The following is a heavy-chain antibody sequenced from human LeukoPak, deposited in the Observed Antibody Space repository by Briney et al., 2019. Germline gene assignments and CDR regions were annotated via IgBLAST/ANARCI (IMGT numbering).Heavy chain of an antibody. Sequence: PSETLSLTCTVSGYSISSGYYWGWIRQPPGKGLKWIGSIYHSGSTYYNPSLKSRVTISVDTSKNQFSLMLSSVTAADTAVYYCARPVVPGSTVAFDIWGQGTMVTVSS. CDR3: ARPVVPGSTVAFDI. J-gene: IGHJ3*02. V-gene: IGHV4-38-2*02. CDR2: IYHSGST. CDR1: GYSISSGYY. D-gene: IGHD2-2*01.